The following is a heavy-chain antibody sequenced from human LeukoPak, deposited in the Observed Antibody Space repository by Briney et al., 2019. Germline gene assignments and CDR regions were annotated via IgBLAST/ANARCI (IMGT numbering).Heavy chain of an antibody. CDR3: AKDIGGGGSCYDY. D-gene: IGHD2-15*01. CDR2: IIEDGGST. Sequence: GGSLRLSCAASGFTFDDYAMHWVRQAPGKSLEWVSLIIEDGGSTYYADSVKGRFTISIDNSKNSLYLQMNSLRTEDTALCYCAKDIGGGGSCYDYWGQGTLVTVSS. V-gene: IGHV3-43*02. CDR1: GFTFDDYA. J-gene: IGHJ4*02.